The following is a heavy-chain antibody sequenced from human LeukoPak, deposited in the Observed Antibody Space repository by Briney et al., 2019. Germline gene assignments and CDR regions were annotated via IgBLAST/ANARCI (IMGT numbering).Heavy chain of an antibody. V-gene: IGHV3-7*01. CDR3: ARAGFVVVTAIDYGSDY. Sequence: PGGSLRLSCAASGFTFSTYYMSWVRQAPGTGLEWVANIKQDGSEKYYVDSVKGRFTISRDNAKNSLYLQMNSLRAEDTAVYYCARAGFVVVTAIDYGSDYWGQGTLVTVSS. CDR2: IKQDGSEK. CDR1: GFTFSTYY. J-gene: IGHJ4*02. D-gene: IGHD2-21*02.